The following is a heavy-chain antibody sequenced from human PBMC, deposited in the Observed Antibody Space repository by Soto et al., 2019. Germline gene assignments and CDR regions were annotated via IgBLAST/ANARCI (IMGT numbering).Heavy chain of an antibody. D-gene: IGHD3-10*01. J-gene: IGHJ4*02. V-gene: IGHV4-59*01. CDR2: IYYSGST. CDR1: GGSISSYY. Sequence: SETLSLTCTVSGGSISSYYWSWIRQPPGKGLEWIGYIYYSGSTNYNPSLKSRVTISVDTSKNQFSLKLSSVTAADTAVYYCARDGYYGSGSYLYWGQGTLVTVS. CDR3: ARDGYYGSGSYLY.